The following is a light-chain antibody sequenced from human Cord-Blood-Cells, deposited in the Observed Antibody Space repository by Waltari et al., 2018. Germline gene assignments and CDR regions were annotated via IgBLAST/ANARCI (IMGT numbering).Light chain of an antibody. CDR1: SSDVGGYNY. CDR3: SSYTSSSTLAV. J-gene: IGLJ7*01. V-gene: IGLV2-14*01. Sequence: QSALTQPASVSGSPGQSITISCTGTSSDVGGYNYVSWYQQHPGKAPELMIYDVSNRPSGVSNGFSGAKSGNTASLTISWLQAEDEADYYCSSYTSSSTLAVFGGGTQLTVL. CDR2: DVS.